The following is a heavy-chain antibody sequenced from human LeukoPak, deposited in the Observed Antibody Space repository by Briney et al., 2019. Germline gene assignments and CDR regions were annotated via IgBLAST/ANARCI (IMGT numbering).Heavy chain of an antibody. Sequence: GGSLRLSCAASGFTFSSYWMSWVRQAPGKGLEWVANIKQDGSEKYYVDSVKGRFTISRDNAKNSLYLQMNSLRAEDTAVYYXARGVGTHYYYYMDVWGKGTTVTVSS. CDR2: IKQDGSEK. J-gene: IGHJ6*03. V-gene: IGHV3-7*01. D-gene: IGHD6-13*01. CDR3: ARGVGTHYYYYMDV. CDR1: GFTFSSYW.